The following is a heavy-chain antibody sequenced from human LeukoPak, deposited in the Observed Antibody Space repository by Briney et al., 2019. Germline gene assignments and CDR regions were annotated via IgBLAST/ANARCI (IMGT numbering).Heavy chain of an antibody. CDR3: ATIEDYYGYFGY. Sequence: ASVKVSCKVSGYTLTELSMHWVRQAPGKGLEWMGGFDPEDGETIYAQKFQGRVTMTEDTSTDTAYMELSSLRSEDTAVYYCATIEDYYGYFGYWGQGTLVTVSS. D-gene: IGHD3-10*01. J-gene: IGHJ4*02. CDR2: FDPEDGET. CDR1: GYTLTELS. V-gene: IGHV1-24*01.